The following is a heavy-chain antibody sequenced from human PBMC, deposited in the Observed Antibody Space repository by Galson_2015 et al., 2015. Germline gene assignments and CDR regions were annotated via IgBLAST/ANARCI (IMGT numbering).Heavy chain of an antibody. V-gene: IGHV3-33*01. CDR1: GFTFSSSG. J-gene: IGHJ4*02. Sequence: SLRLSCAASGFTFSSSGMHWVRQAPGKGLEWVAVIWYDGSNKYYADSVKGRFTISRDNSKNTLYLQMNSLRAEDTAVYYCARPIVATAFDYWGQGTLVTVSS. CDR2: IWYDGSNK. D-gene: IGHD5-12*01. CDR3: ARPIVATAFDY.